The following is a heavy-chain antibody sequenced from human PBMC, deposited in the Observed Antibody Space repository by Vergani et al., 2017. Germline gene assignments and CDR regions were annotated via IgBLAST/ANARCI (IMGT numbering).Heavy chain of an antibody. J-gene: IGHJ6*02. Sequence: QVQLVQSGAEVKKPGASVKVSCKASGYTFTGYYMHWVRQAPGQGLEWMGWINPNSGGTNYAQKFQGRVTMTRDTSISTAYMELSRLRSDDTAVYYCARDRVYCSSTSCYNYYYYGMDVWGQGTTVTVSS. V-gene: IGHV1-2*02. D-gene: IGHD2-2*02. CDR2: INPNSGGT. CDR3: ARDRVYCSSTSCYNYYYYGMDV. CDR1: GYTFTGYY.